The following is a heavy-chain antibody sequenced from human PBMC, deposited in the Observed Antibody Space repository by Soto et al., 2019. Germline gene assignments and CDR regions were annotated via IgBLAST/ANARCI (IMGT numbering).Heavy chain of an antibody. CDR1: GFTFSGSA. D-gene: IGHD2-15*01. CDR3: TRRDRDFDY. CDR2: IRSKANSYAT. Sequence: LRLSCAASGFTFSGSAMHWVRQASGKGLEWVGRIRSKANSYATAYAASVKGRFTISRDDSKNTAYLQMNSLKTEDTAVYYCTRRDRDFDYWGQGTLVTVSS. V-gene: IGHV3-73*01. J-gene: IGHJ4*02.